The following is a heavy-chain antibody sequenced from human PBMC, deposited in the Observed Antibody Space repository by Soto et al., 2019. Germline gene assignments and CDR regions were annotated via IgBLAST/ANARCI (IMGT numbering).Heavy chain of an antibody. CDR1: GYTFTSYD. J-gene: IGHJ4*02. V-gene: IGHV1-8*01. CDR3: ARTLYGDNVDY. Sequence: QVQLVQSRAEVKKPGASVKVSCKASGYTFTSYDIYWVRQATGQGREWMGWMKPNSGNTGYAQKFQGRVTMTRHTSISTAYMELSSLISEDTAVYYCARTLYGDNVDYWGQGTLVTVSS. CDR2: MKPNSGNT. D-gene: IGHD4-17*01.